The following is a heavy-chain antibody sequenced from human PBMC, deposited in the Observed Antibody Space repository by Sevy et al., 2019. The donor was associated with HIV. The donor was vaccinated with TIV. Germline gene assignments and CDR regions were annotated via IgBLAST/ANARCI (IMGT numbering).Heavy chain of an antibody. CDR1: GFTFSIYA. Sequence: GGSLRLSCAASGFTFSIYAMSWVRQAPGKGLEWVSGLSGSGGSTYYADSVKGRFTISRDNSKNTLYLQMNSLRAEDTAVYYCATDQGDYVWGTFRDDWGQGTLVTVSS. V-gene: IGHV3-23*01. D-gene: IGHD3-16*02. J-gene: IGHJ4*02. CDR2: LSGSGGST. CDR3: ATDQGDYVWGTFRDD.